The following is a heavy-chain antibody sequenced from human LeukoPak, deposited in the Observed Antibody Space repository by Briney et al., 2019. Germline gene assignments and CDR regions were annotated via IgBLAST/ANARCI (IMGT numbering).Heavy chain of an antibody. CDR1: GFTVSSNY. J-gene: IGHJ4*02. Sequence: GGSLRLSCAASGFTVSSNYMSWVRQAPGKGLEWVSVTYSGGSTYYADSVKGRFTISRDNAKNTLYLQMNSLRAEDTAVYYCAGARSGNWDDYWGQGTLVTVSS. CDR3: AGARSGNWDDY. V-gene: IGHV3-66*01. CDR2: TYSGGST. D-gene: IGHD7-27*01.